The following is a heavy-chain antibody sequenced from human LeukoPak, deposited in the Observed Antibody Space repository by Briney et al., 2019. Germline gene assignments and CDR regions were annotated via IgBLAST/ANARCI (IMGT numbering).Heavy chain of an antibody. V-gene: IGHV1-69*04. D-gene: IGHD3-3*01. CDR3: AKDPLPSLRFLEWFSFDY. CDR2: IIPILGIA. Sequence: GASVKVSCKASGGTFSSYAISWVRQAPGQGLEWMGRIIPILGIANYAQKFQGRVTITADKSTSTAYMELSSLRAEDTAVYYCAKDPLPSLRFLEWFSFDYWGQGTLVTVSS. CDR1: GGTFSSYA. J-gene: IGHJ4*02.